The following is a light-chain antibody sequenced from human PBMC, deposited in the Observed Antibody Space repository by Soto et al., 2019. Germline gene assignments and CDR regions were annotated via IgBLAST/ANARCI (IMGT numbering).Light chain of an antibody. CDR3: QQYYSTLALT. J-gene: IGKJ4*01. Sequence: DIVMTQSPDSLAVSLGERATINCKSSQSVLYSSNTKNYLAWYQQKPGQPPKLLIYWASTRESGVPDRFSGSGTGTDFTLTISSLQAEDVAVYYCQQYYSTLALTVGGGTKVDIK. CDR1: QSVLYSSNTKNY. V-gene: IGKV4-1*01. CDR2: WAS.